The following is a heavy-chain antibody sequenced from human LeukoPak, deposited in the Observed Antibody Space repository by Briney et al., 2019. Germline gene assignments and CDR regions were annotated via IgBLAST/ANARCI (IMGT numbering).Heavy chain of an antibody. D-gene: IGHD3-3*01. Sequence: SETLSLTCTVSGGSISSSSYYWGWICQPPGKGLEWIGSIYYSGSTYYNPSLKSRVTISVDTSKNQFSLKLSSVTAADTAVYYCARQGYYDFWSGQHDYWGQGTLVTVS. V-gene: IGHV4-39*01. CDR3: ARQGYYDFWSGQHDY. CDR2: IYYSGST. J-gene: IGHJ4*02. CDR1: GGSISSSSYY.